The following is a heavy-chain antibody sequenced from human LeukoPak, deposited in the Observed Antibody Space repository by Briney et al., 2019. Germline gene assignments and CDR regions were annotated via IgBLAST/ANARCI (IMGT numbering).Heavy chain of an antibody. J-gene: IGHJ1*01. V-gene: IGHV1-18*01. CDR2: ISAYNGNT. CDR3: ARCSRCYYDSRGYYPAEYFQH. Sequence: GASVKVSCKASGYTFTSYDIHWVRQATGQGLEWMGWISAYNGNTNYAQKLQGRVTMTTDTSTSTAYMELRSLRSDDTAVYYCARCSRCYYDSRGYYPAEYFQHWGQGTLVTVSS. D-gene: IGHD3-22*01. CDR1: GYTFTSYD.